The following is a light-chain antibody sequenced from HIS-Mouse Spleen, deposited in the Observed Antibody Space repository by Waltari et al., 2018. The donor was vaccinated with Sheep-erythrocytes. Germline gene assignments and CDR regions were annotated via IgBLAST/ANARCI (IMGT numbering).Light chain of an antibody. CDR1: ALPKKY. V-gene: IGLV3-10*01. J-gene: IGLJ2*01. Sequence: SYELTQPPSVSVSPGQTARITCSGNALPKKYAYWYQQKSGKATVLVIYEDSKRPSGIRERFSGSSSGTMATLTISGAQVEDEADYSCYSTDSSGNHRVFGGGTKLTVL. CDR3: YSTDSSGNHRV. CDR2: EDS.